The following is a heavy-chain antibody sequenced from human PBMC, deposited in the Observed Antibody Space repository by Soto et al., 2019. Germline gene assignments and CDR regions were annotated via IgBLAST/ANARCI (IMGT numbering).Heavy chain of an antibody. CDR3: ASCIAVAGTALNYYYGMDV. CDR2: ISYDGSNK. D-gene: IGHD6-19*01. V-gene: IGHV3-30-3*01. Sequence: HPGGSLRLSCAASGFTFSSYAMHWVRQAPGKGLEWVAVISYDGSNKYYADSVKGRFTISRDNSKNTLYLQMNSLRAEDTAVYYCASCIAVAGTALNYYYGMDVWGQGTTVTGSS. CDR1: GFTFSSYA. J-gene: IGHJ6*02.